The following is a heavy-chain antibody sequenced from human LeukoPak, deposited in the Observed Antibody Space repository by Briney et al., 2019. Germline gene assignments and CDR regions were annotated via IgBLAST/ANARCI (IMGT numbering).Heavy chain of an antibody. CDR2: INPSGGST. Sequence: ASVKVSCKASGYTFTSYYIHWVRQAPGQGLEWMGLINPSGGSTNYAQKFQGRVTMTRDTSISTAYMELRRLRSDDTAVYYCARGHRYGFLSGDHYYYYMDVWGKGTSVTISS. V-gene: IGHV1-46*01. CDR3: ARGHRYGFLSGDHYYYYMDV. CDR1: GYTFTSYY. D-gene: IGHD5-18*01. J-gene: IGHJ6*03.